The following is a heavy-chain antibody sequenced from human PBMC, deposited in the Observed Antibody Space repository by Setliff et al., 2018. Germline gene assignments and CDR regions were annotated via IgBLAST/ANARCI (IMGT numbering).Heavy chain of an antibody. V-gene: IGHV4-59*08. Sequence: PSETLSLTCTVSGGPISTYYWSWIRQPPGKGLEFIGYVYYSGLTNYDPSLKSRVTLSVDSSQNQFSLKLSSVPAADTAVYYCARAHTWSLPNDNSGYPGWFDPWGQGTLVTVSS. CDR2: VYYSGLT. D-gene: IGHD3-22*01. J-gene: IGHJ5*02. CDR1: GGPISTYY. CDR3: ARAHTWSLPNDNSGYPGWFDP.